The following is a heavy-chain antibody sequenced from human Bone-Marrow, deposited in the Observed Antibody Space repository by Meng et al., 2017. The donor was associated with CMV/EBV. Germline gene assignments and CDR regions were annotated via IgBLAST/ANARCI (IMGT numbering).Heavy chain of an antibody. V-gene: IGHV3-49*04. CDR3: TRAVRTVTT. D-gene: IGHD4-11*01. J-gene: IGHJ4*02. CDR2: IRSKTYGGTT. Sequence: GGSLRLSCAASGFTFSSYAMSWVRQAPGKGLEWVGFIRSKTYGGTTEYATSVKGRFTISRDDSKSIAYLQMNSLKTEDTAVYYCTRAVRTVTTWGQGTLVTVSS. CDR1: GFTFSSYA.